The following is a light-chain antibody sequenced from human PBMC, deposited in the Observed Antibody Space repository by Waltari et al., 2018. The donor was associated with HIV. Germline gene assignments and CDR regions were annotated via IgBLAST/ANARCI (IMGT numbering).Light chain of an antibody. CDR1: QNIGTY. J-gene: IGKJ2*01. Sequence: DIQINQSPPSLSEHVGDGVDITCRASQNIGTYLNWYQHMPGKPPKLLVSGATVLQTGVPSRFSGSGSGTLFTLTIASLEPADSAVYYCQQSYSTPTFGQGSKLEI. CDR2: GAT. CDR3: QQSYSTPT. V-gene: IGKV1-39*01.